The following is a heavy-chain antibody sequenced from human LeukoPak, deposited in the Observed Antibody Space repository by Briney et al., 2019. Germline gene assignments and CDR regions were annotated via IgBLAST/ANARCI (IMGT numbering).Heavy chain of an antibody. CDR2: IYDSGST. CDR1: GDSISTYY. D-gene: IGHD6-13*01. CDR3: ARISGYRSNWSIDY. Sequence: SETLSLTCTVSGDSISTYYWSWIRQPPGKGLEWIGYIYDSGSTYYNPSLKSRVTISVDTSKNQFSLKVSSVTAADTAVYYCARISGYRSNWSIDYWGQGTLVTVSS. V-gene: IGHV4-59*04. J-gene: IGHJ4*02.